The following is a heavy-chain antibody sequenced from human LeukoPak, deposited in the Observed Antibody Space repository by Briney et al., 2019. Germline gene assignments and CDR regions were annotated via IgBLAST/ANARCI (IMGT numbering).Heavy chain of an antibody. Sequence: SGGSLRLSCAASGFTFSSNAMSWVRQAPGKGLEWVSVITGNGGSTYYADSVKGRFTISRDNSKNTLSLQMNSLRAEDTAVYYCAKEWPGIAVAGLSPFDYWGQGTLVTVSS. J-gene: IGHJ4*02. CDR2: ITGNGGST. CDR1: GFTFSSNA. CDR3: AKEWPGIAVAGLSPFDY. V-gene: IGHV3-23*01. D-gene: IGHD6-19*01.